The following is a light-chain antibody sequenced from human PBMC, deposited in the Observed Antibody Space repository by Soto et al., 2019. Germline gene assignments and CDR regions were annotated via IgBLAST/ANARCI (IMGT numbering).Light chain of an antibody. V-gene: IGKV3-20*01. CDR3: QKYDTSPYS. J-gene: IGKJ2*03. CDR1: QSVISNY. CDR2: GAS. Sequence: ESVLAQSPGILSLSPGEGATLSCRSSQSVISNYLAWYQKKPGQAPRLLIYGASSRATGIPDRFSGSGSGTDFTLSISGLEPEDCAVYYCQKYDTSPYSFGQGTNLEIK.